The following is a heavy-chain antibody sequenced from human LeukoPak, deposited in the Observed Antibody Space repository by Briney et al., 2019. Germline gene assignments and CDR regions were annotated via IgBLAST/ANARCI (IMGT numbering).Heavy chain of an antibody. CDR1: GFTFSTYA. V-gene: IGHV3-23*01. D-gene: IGHD3-22*01. CDR2: ISGSGGGT. CDR3: AKDRGRYYDSSGYYWGYYFDS. J-gene: IGHJ4*02. Sequence: GGSLRLSCAASGFTFSTYAVNWVRQAPGKGLEWVSAISGSGGGTYYADSVKGRFTISRDNSKNTLYLQMSSLRAEDMAIYYCAKDRGRYYDSSGYYWGYYFDSWGQGILVTVST.